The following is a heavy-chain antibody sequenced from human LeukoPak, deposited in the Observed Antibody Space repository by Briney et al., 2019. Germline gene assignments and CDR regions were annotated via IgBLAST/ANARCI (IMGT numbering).Heavy chain of an antibody. Sequence: AASVKVSCKASGYTFTSYGISWVRQAPGQGLKWMGWISAYNGNTNYAQKLQGRVTMTTDTSTSTAYMELRSLRSDDTAVYYCARDRLSVVRGGISNQNWFDPWGQGTLVTVSS. CDR3: ARDRLSVVRGGISNQNWFDP. CDR1: GYTFTSYG. V-gene: IGHV1-18*01. J-gene: IGHJ5*02. D-gene: IGHD3-10*01. CDR2: ISAYNGNT.